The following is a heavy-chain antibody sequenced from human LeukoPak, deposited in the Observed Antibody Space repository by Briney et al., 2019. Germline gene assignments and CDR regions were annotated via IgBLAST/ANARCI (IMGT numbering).Heavy chain of an antibody. CDR2: IYTSGST. CDR1: GYSISSGYY. V-gene: IGHV4-38-2*02. Sequence: SETLSLTCTVSGYSISSGYYWGWIRQPPGKGLEWIGRIYTSGSTNYNPSLKSRVTISVDTSKNQFSLKLNSVTAADTAVYYCAKSNGYGLIDIWGQGTMVTVSS. CDR3: AKSNGYGLIDI. J-gene: IGHJ3*02. D-gene: IGHD3-22*01.